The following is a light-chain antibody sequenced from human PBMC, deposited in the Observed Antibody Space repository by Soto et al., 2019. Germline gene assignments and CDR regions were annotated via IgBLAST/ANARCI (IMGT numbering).Light chain of an antibody. CDR1: SCDVGGYNY. V-gene: IGLV2-8*01. CDR3: SSYAGSSKA. J-gene: IGLJ1*01. Sequence: QSVLTQPPSASGSPGQSVAISCTGTSCDVGGYNYVSWYQQHPGKAPKLMIYEVNKRPSGVPDRFSGSKSGNTASLTVSGLPAEDEADYYCSSYAGSSKAXGTGTKVTAL. CDR2: EVN.